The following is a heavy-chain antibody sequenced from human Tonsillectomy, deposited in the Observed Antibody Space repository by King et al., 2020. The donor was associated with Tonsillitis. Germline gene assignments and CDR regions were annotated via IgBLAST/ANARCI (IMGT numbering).Heavy chain of an antibody. V-gene: IGHV2-5*02. CDR1: GFSLSTSGVG. Sequence: TLKESGPTLVKPTQTLTLTCTFSGFSLSTSGVGVGWIRQPPAKALECLSLIFWDDVKRYSPSLKSRIIITKDTSKNQVVLTMTNMDPVDTATYYCAHRLYSSSSHWFDPWGQGTLVTVSS. CDR2: IFWDDVK. CDR3: AHRLYSSSSHWFDP. D-gene: IGHD6-6*01. J-gene: IGHJ5*02.